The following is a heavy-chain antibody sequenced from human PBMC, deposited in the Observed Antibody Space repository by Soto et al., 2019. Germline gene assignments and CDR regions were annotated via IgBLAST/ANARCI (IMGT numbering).Heavy chain of an antibody. CDR3: ARAASITMIVVVNNYYFDY. Sequence: SETLSLTCTVSGGSISSGDYYWSWIRQPPGKGLEWIGYIYYSGSTYYNPSLKSRVTISVDTSKNQFSLKLSSVTAADTAVYYCARAASITMIVVVNNYYFDYWGQGTLVTVS. D-gene: IGHD3-22*01. J-gene: IGHJ4*02. CDR2: IYYSGST. V-gene: IGHV4-30-4*01. CDR1: GGSISSGDYY.